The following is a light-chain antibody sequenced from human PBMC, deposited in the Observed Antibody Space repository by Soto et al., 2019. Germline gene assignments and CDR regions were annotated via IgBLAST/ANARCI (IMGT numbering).Light chain of an antibody. Sequence: EIVMTQSPATLSVSPGESATLSCRTSQSVRSNLAWYQQKPGQAPRLLIYGASTRATGIPARFSGSWFGTEYTLTISSLQSEDFAVYYCQQYDNWPPWTFGQGTKVEIK. J-gene: IGKJ1*01. CDR3: QQYDNWPPWT. V-gene: IGKV3-15*01. CDR1: QSVRSN. CDR2: GAS.